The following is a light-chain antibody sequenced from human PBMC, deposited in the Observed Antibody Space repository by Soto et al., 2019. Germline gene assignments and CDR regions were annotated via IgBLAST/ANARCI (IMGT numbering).Light chain of an antibody. V-gene: IGLV6-57*03. Sequence: NFMLTQPHSVSESPGKTVTISCTRSSGSIASNYVQWYQQRPGSAPTTVIYEDNQRPSGVPDRFSGSIDSSSNSASLTISGLTAEGEADYYCQSYDSSNPWVFGGGTKLTVL. CDR2: EDN. CDR3: QSYDSSNPWV. CDR1: SGSIASNY. J-gene: IGLJ3*02.